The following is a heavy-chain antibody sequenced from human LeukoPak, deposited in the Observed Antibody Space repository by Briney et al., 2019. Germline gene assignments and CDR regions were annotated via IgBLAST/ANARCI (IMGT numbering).Heavy chain of an antibody. V-gene: IGHV4-61*02. CDR3: ARDSGIVGATTYYYYYMDV. D-gene: IGHD1-26*01. CDR1: DGSISSGSYY. CDR2: IYTSGST. J-gene: IGHJ6*03. Sequence: PSETLSLTCTVSDGSISSGSYYWSWIRQPAGKGLEWIGRIYTSGSTNYNPSLKSRVTISVDTSKNQFSLKLSSVTAADTAVYYCARDSGIVGATTYYYYYMDVWGKGTTVTVSS.